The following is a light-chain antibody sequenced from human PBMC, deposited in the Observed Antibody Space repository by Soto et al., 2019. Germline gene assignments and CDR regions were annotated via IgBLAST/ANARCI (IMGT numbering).Light chain of an antibody. V-gene: IGLV2-11*01. CDR1: SSDVGGYNF. CDR2: DVS. CDR3: CSYAGSYTLV. Sequence: QSALTQPRSVSGSPGQSVTISCTGTSSDVGGYNFVSWYQHHPGKAPKLMIYDVSKRPSGVPDRFSGSKSGSTASLTISGLQAEDEDDYYCCSYAGSYTLVFGGGTKVTV. J-gene: IGLJ3*02.